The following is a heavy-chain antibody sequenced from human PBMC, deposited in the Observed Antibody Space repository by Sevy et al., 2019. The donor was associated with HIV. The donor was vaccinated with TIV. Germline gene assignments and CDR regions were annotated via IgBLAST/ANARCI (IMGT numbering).Heavy chain of an antibody. D-gene: IGHD5-18*01. V-gene: IGHV2-5*02. Sequence: SGPTLVNPTQTLTLTCTFSGFSLSTGGVGVAWIRQPPGKALEWLGIIYWDDDRRYSPSLESRVTITKDTSRNQAVLTLTNLEPVDTGTLPCAHSAGSSDVYFLGNSVMDVCGQVTTVAVSS. J-gene: IGHJ6*02. CDR3: AHSAGSSDVYFLGNSVMDV. CDR2: IYWDDDR. CDR1: GFSLSTGGVG.